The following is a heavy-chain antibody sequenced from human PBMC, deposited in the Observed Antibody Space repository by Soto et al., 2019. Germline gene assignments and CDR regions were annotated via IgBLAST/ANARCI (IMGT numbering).Heavy chain of an antibody. CDR3: ARDPPSAIGYYYYMDV. J-gene: IGHJ6*03. Sequence: GGSLRLSCAASGFTFSSYSMNWVRQAPGKGLEWVSYISSSSSTIYYADSVKGRFTISRDNAKNSLYLQMNSLRAEDTAVYYCARDPPSAIGYYYYMDVWGKGTTVTVSS. CDR2: ISSSSSTI. V-gene: IGHV3-48*01. CDR1: GFTFSSYS. D-gene: IGHD3-16*01.